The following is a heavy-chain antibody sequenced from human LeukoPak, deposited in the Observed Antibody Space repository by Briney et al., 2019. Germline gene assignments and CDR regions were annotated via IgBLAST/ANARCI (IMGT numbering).Heavy chain of an antibody. V-gene: IGHV3-30*18. CDR2: ISYDGSNK. J-gene: IGHJ6*04. CDR1: GFTFSSYG. D-gene: IGHD6-13*01. Sequence: GGSLRLSCAASGFTFSSYGMHWVRQAPGKGLEWVAVISYDGSNKYYADSVKGRFTISRDNSKNTLYLQMNSLRAEDTAVYYCVKDRWYSSSWSYYYYGMDVWGKGTTVTVSS. CDR3: VKDRWYSSSWSYYYYGMDV.